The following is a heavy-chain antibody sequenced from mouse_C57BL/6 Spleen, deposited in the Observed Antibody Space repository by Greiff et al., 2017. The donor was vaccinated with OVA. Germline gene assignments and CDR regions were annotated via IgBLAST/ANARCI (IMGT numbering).Heavy chain of an antibody. V-gene: IGHV1-53*01. CDR3: ARSDYYGSSYWYVDV. CDR1: GYTFTSYW. D-gene: IGHD1-1*01. J-gene: IGHJ1*03. Sequence: QVQLQQPGTELVKPGASVKLSCKASGYTFTSYWMHWVKQRPGQGLEWIGNINPSNGGTTYNEKFKSKDTLTVDKYSSTAYMQLSSLTSEDSAVYYCARSDYYGSSYWYVDVWGTGTTVTVSS. CDR2: INPSNGGT.